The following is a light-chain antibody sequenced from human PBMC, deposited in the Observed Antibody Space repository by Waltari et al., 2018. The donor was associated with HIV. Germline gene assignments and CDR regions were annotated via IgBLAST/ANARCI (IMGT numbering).Light chain of an antibody. V-gene: IGLV2-14*01. CDR3: CSYTAIHTLI. Sequence: QSALTQPASLSGSPGQSITISCAGTTSAIGIFDSVYWYQQHPGRAPQLMIFGVYSRPSGVSSRFSGSKSGNTASLTISGLQAEDEANYYGCSYTAIHTLIFGGGTKLTVL. J-gene: IGLJ2*01. CDR2: GVY. CDR1: TSAIGIFDS.